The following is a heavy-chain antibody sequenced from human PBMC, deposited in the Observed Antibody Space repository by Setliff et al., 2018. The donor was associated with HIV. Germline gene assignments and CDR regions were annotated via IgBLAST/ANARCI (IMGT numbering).Heavy chain of an antibody. Sequence: ASVKVSCKASGYSFTGYSIHWVRQAPGQGLEWMGWINPKSDGTNYAQKFQGWITMTRDTSISTAYMELSRLRSDDTAVYYCARGIDYDVTSGYYQYYFDYWGQGTMVTVSS. J-gene: IGHJ4*02. D-gene: IGHD3-22*01. CDR3: ARGIDYDVTSGYYQYYFDY. V-gene: IGHV1-2*04. CDR1: GYSFTGYS. CDR2: INPKSDGT.